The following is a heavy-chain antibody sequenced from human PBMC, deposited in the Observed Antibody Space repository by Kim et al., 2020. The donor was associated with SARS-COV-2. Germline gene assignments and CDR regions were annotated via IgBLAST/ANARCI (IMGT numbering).Heavy chain of an antibody. V-gene: IGHV3-48*03. Sequence: YVDCVHGRFTISRDNAKNPLDLQMNSLRAEDTAVYYCARERFLEWLGFDYWGQGTLVTVSS. J-gene: IGHJ4*02. CDR3: ARERFLEWLGFDY. D-gene: IGHD3-3*01.